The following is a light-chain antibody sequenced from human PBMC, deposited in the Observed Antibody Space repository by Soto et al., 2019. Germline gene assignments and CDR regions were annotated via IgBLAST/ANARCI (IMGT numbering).Light chain of an antibody. Sequence: QSALTQPASVSGSPGQSVTISWTGTSSDVGGYNYVSWCQQHPGNAPKLMIYDVSNRPSGVSNRFSGSKSGNTASLTISGLQAEDEADYYCSAYTSSSTLLVFGTGTKVTVL. V-gene: IGLV2-14*01. J-gene: IGLJ1*01. CDR2: DVS. CDR1: SSDVGGYNY. CDR3: SAYTSSSTLLV.